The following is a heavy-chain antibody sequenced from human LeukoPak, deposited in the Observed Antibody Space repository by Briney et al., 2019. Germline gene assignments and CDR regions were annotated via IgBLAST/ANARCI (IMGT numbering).Heavy chain of an antibody. V-gene: IGHV3-7*01. J-gene: IGHJ6*03. Sequence: PGGSLRLSCAASGFTFSNHWMTWVRQAPGKGLEWVANMNQEGSEKYYVDSVRGRFTISRDNAKNSLYLQMNSLRAEDTAVYYCAGARARYCSSTSCYLHYYYYYMDVWGKGTTVTVSS. CDR2: MNQEGSEK. CDR1: GFTFSNHW. D-gene: IGHD2-2*01. CDR3: AGARARYCSSTSCYLHYYYYYMDV.